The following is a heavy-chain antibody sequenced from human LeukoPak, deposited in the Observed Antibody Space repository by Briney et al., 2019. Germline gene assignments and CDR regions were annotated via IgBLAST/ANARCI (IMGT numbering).Heavy chain of an antibody. Sequence: GGSLRLSCAASGFTFSSYAMHWVRQAPGKGLEWVAVISYDGSNTYYADSVKGRFTISRDNSKNTLYLQMNSLRAEDTAVYYCAKGGKWDVTPFDYWGQGTLVTVSS. CDR1: GFTFSSYA. V-gene: IGHV3-30-3*01. CDR3: AKGGKWDVTPFDY. CDR2: ISYDGSNT. J-gene: IGHJ4*02. D-gene: IGHD1-26*01.